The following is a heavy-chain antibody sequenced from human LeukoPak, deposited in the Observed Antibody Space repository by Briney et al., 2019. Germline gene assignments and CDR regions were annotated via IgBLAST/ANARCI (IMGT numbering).Heavy chain of an antibody. CDR3: ARRDYDSYFDY. D-gene: IGHD4-17*01. CDR2: INGSGTNL. V-gene: IGHV3-11*04. CDR1: GGTFSDSF. J-gene: IGHJ4*02. Sequence: SCKASGGTFSDSFMSWIRQAPGKGLEWLSYINGSGTNLYYADAVRGRFTISRDNAKNSLYLQMNSLRAEDTAVYYCARRDYDSYFDYWGQGTLVTVSS.